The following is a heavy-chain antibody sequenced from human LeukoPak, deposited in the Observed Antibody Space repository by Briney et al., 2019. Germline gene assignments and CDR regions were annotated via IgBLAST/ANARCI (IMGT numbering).Heavy chain of an antibody. V-gene: IGHV3-20*04. J-gene: IGHJ4*02. D-gene: IGHD1-20*01. CDR3: AKAGMTRFDY. CDR2: INWNGGST. Sequence: GGSLRLSCAASGFAFDDYGMSWVRQAPGKGLEWVSGINWNGGSTGYADSVKGRFTISRDNSKNTLYLQMNSLRVEDTAVYYCAKAGMTRFDYWGQGIMVTVSS. CDR1: GFAFDDYG.